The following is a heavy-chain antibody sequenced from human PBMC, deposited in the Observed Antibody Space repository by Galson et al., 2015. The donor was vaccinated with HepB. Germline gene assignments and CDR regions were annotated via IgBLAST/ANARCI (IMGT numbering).Heavy chain of an antibody. CDR2: ITYDGSKQ. V-gene: IGHV3-30*04. J-gene: IGHJ4*02. CDR3: AIEVGIRFYDWAIPVGFFQH. D-gene: IGHD3-9*01. Sequence: SLRISGATSGFTFRSYAMDWVRQASGKGLEWGAIITYDGSKQFYGDAVKGRFTVTRDDSKNTVYLEMNSPTTADTAIYYFAIEVGIRFYDWAIPVGFFQHWGQGTLAIVSS. CDR1: GFTFRSYA.